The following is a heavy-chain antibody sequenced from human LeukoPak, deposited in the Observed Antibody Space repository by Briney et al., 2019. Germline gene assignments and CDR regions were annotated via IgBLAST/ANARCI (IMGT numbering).Heavy chain of an antibody. CDR2: IYYSGST. Sequence: SETLSLTCTVSGGSISSYYWSWIRQPPGKGLEWIGYIYYSGSTNYNPSLKSRVTISVDTSKSQFSLKLSSVTAADTAVYYCARGGSGCGASCYPQPHYYYGMDVWGQGTTVTVSS. CDR3: ARGGSGCGASCYPQPHYYYGMDV. D-gene: IGHD2-2*01. V-gene: IGHV4-59*12. CDR1: GGSISSYY. J-gene: IGHJ6*02.